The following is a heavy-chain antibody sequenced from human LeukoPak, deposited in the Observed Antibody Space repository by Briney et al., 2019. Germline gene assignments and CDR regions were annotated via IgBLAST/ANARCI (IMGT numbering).Heavy chain of an antibody. CDR2: ISAYNGDT. CDR1: GYTFTRYS. V-gene: IGHV1-18*01. Sequence: ASVKVSCKASGYTFTRYSIGWVRQAPGQGLEWVGWISAYNGDTKYEQKLQGRVTLTTDASTSTAYMDLRSLRSDDTAVYYCARSHAGYETEYYFDSWGQGTLVTVSS. CDR3: ARSHAGYETEYYFDS. D-gene: IGHD5-12*01. J-gene: IGHJ4*02.